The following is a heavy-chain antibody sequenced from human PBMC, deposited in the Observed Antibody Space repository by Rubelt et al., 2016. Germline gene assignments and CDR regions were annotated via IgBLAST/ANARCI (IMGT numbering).Heavy chain of an antibody. CDR2: IRKRANSYST. D-gene: IGHD1-26*01. CDR1: GFTVYNNF. V-gene: IGHV3-72*01. J-gene: IGHJ4*02. CDR3: ARGGSYTHFDY. Sequence: EVRLVESGGGLIQPGGSLRLSCAASGFTVYNNFMSWVRQAPGEGLEWVGRIRKRANSYSTEYAASVKGRFTISRDDSKNSLFLQMNSLKTEDTAMYYCARGGSYTHFDYWGRGTLVTVSS.